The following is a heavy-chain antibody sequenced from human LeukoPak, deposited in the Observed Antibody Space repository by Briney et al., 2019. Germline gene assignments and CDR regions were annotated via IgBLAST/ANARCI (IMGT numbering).Heavy chain of an antibody. J-gene: IGHJ6*03. CDR1: GFTFSSYG. Sequence: GGSLRLSCAASGFTFSSYGMHWVRQAPGKGLEWVAVISYDGSNKYYADSVKGRFTISRDNSKNPMYLPMNSLRAEDTAVYYCARGLIWFGEPKSNYYYYYMDVWGKGTPVTVSS. CDR3: ARGLIWFGEPKSNYYYYYMDV. D-gene: IGHD3-10*01. V-gene: IGHV3-30*03. CDR2: ISYDGSNK.